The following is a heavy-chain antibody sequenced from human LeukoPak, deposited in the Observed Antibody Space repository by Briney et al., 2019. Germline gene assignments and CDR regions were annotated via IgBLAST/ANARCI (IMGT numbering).Heavy chain of an antibody. V-gene: IGHV3-11*06. D-gene: IGHD5-12*01. CDR3: ARGIEATRRSAATCNSFDY. CDR1: GFTFSDSY. Sequence: GGSLRLSCAASGFTFSDSYISWIRQAPGKGMEWVSYISSSSNYANYTASVKGRFTISRDKAKNSLYLQKISLRAEDTAVYYCARGIEATRRSAATCNSFDYWGQGTLVTVSS. J-gene: IGHJ4*02. CDR2: ISSSSNYA.